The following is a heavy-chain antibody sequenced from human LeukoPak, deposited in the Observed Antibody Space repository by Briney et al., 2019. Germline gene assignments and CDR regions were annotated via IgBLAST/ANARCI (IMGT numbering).Heavy chain of an antibody. CDR2: ISAIGGNT. CDR3: ATTSESLVYCGGDCDPSNI. V-gene: IGHV3-23*01. J-gene: IGHJ3*02. D-gene: IGHD2-21*02. CDR1: GFTFSSYA. Sequence: PGGSLRLSCAASGFTFSSYAMSWVRQAPGEGLEWVSTISAIGGNTYYADSVKGRFTISRDNTKNTLYLQMDSLRAEDTAVYYCATTSESLVYCGGDCDPSNIWGQGTMVTVSS.